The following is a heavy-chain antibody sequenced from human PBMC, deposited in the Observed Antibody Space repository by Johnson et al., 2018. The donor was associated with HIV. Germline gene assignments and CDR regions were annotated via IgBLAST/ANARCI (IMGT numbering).Heavy chain of an antibody. D-gene: IGHD1-26*01. CDR3: ARDWELTAFDI. CDR2: ISYDGSNR. Sequence: VQVVESGGGLVQPGRSLRLSCAASGFTFSSYAMHWVRQAPGKGLEWVAVISYDGSNRYYADSVKGRFTISRDNSKNALYLQMNRLRADDTAVYYCARDWELTAFDIWGQGTMVIVSS. J-gene: IGHJ3*02. V-gene: IGHV3-30*04. CDR1: GFTFSSYA.